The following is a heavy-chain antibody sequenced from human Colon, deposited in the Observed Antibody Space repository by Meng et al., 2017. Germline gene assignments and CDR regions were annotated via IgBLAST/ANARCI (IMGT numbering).Heavy chain of an antibody. Sequence: QWRLQEAGPGPVERSGNPSATCGVSGGSIRNDQWWSWFRQAPGKGLEWIGEIYHSGRTNYNPSVKSRVSMSVDKSQNHFSLRLSSVNAADTAVYYCARSPYSGSALPFFDYWGQGSLVTVSS. CDR2: IYHSGRT. D-gene: IGHD1-26*01. J-gene: IGHJ4*02. CDR1: GGSIRNDQW. CDR3: ARSPYSGSALPFFDY. V-gene: IGHV4-4*02.